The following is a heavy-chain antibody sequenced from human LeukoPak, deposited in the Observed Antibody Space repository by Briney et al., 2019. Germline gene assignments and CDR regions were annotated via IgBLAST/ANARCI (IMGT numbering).Heavy chain of an antibody. V-gene: IGHV1-8*01. CDR1: GYTFTSYD. CDR2: MNPNSGNT. Sequence: ASVKVSCKASGYTFTSYDINWVRQATGQGLEWMGWMNPNSGNTGYAQKFQGRVTMTRNTSIGTAYMELSSLRSEDTAVYYCARGLGKVWLSGYWGQGTLVTVSS. CDR3: ARGLGKVWLSGY. D-gene: IGHD6-19*01. J-gene: IGHJ4*02.